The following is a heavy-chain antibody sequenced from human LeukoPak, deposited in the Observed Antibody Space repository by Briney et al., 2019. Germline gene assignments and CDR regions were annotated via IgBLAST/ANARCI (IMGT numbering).Heavy chain of an antibody. CDR2: ISYDGCNK. CDR3: ARGPDYYHFWSGYLTGYHHYMYV. D-gene: IGHD3-3*01. J-gene: IGHJ6*03. V-gene: IGHV3-30*01. Sequence: PGRSLRLSCAAAGFTFSSYATHGVRQAPGKGLEGVAVISYDGCNKYYADSVKGRFTISRDNSKKTLYFQMNSLRAEDTAVYYCARGPDYYHFWSGYLTGYHHYMYVWGKGTTVTVSS. CDR1: GFTFSSYA.